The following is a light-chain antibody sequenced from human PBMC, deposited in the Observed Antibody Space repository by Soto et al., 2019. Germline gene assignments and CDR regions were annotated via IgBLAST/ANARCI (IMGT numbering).Light chain of an antibody. CDR3: QYYGASPLYT. Sequence: EMVLTQSPGTLSLSPGKRATLSCRASQRVTSVHFAWYQQRPGQAPRLLIYGASNRATGVTERFTGSASGTDFNLTISRLGPEDSATYYCQYYGASPLYTFGRGTKLEIE. V-gene: IGKV3-20*01. CDR2: GAS. CDR1: QRVTSVH. J-gene: IGKJ2*01.